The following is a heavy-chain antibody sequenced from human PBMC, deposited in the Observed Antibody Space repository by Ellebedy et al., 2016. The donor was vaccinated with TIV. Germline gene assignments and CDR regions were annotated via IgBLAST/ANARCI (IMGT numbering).Heavy chain of an antibody. CDR2: ISNEGSTR. V-gene: IGHV3-30*18. D-gene: IGHD1-26*01. CDR3: AKDIGSGSYYLDASDV. J-gene: IGHJ3*01. CDR1: GFTFSTYG. Sequence: GESLKISCEASGFTFSTYGMHWVRQAPGKGLEWVAFISNEGSTRYDTDSVKGRFTISRDNSKNTLYLQMDSLRAEDTAVYYCAKDIGSGSYYLDASDVWGQGTKVTVSS.